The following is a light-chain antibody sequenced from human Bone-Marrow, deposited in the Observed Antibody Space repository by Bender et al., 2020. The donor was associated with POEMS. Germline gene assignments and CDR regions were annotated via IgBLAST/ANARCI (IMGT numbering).Light chain of an antibody. V-gene: IGLV2-14*01. CDR2: DVS. J-gene: IGLJ3*02. Sequence: QSALTQPASVSGTPGQTITISCNGSSSDLGDNNYVSWYQQHPGTAPKLVIFDVSDRPSGTSFRFSGSKSGNTAFLTISGVQPEDEAHYYCSSYRSNSIRVFGGGTKVTVL. CDR1: SSDLGDNNY. CDR3: SSYRSNSIRV.